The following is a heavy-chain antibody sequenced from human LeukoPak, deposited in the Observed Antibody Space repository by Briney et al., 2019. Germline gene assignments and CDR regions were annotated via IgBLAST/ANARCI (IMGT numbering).Heavy chain of an antibody. CDR3: ARAFSYGYVFDY. D-gene: IGHD5-18*01. CDR1: GGSISSGSYY. Sequence: SETLSLTCTVSGGSISSGSYYWSWIRQPAGKGLEWIGRIYTSGSTNYNPSLKSRVTISVDTSKNQFSLKLSSVTAADTAVYYCARAFSYGYVFDYWGQGTLVTVSS. J-gene: IGHJ4*02. V-gene: IGHV4-61*02. CDR2: IYTSGST.